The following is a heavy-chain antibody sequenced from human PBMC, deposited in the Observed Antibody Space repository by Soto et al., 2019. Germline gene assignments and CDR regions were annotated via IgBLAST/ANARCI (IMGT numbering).Heavy chain of an antibody. Sequence: SETLSLTCAVSGGSVSGSYYYWAWLRQSPGKGPEWIGSVFHTGFTSYNPSLESRVSVSVDTSKSQFSLKLSAVTASDTAVYYCATSQKGYNWNYFDHWGQGALVTVSS. CDR3: ATSQKGYNWNYFDH. CDR1: GGSVSGSYYY. J-gene: IGHJ4*02. V-gene: IGHV4-39*01. CDR2: VFHTGFT. D-gene: IGHD1-1*01.